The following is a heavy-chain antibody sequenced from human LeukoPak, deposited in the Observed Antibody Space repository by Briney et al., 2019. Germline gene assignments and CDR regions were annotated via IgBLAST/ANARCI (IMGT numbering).Heavy chain of an antibody. V-gene: IGHV3-7*01. J-gene: IGHJ4*02. CDR2: INQDESKK. D-gene: IGHD3-10*01. CDR3: AREIYGEDFFDY. Sequence: ANINQDESKKYYFDSVKGGVTISREKAKNSLYLQMNSLRAEDTAVYYCAREIYGEDFFDYWGQGTLVTVSS.